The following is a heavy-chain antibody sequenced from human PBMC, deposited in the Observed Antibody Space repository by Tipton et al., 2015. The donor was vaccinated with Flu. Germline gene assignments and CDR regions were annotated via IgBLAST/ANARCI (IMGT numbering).Heavy chain of an antibody. J-gene: IGHJ6*02. CDR1: GFSFSSYG. V-gene: IGHV3-33*03. Sequence: SLRLSCAASGFSFSSYGMHWVRQAPGKGLEWVAAIWYDGSDKYYADSVKGRFTISRDNAKNTLYLQMNSLRAEDTALYYCAKDWRWEPLNYVMNVWGQGTTVTVS. CDR3: AKDWRWEPLNYVMNV. D-gene: IGHD1-14*01. CDR2: IWYDGSDK.